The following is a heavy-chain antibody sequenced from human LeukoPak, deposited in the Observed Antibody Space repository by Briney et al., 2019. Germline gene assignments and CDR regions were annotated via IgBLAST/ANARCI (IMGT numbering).Heavy chain of an antibody. CDR1: GYTFTNND. J-gene: IGHJ4*02. V-gene: IGHV1-8*01. CDR2: MHPDTGVT. D-gene: IGHD2-21*02. CDR3: ARHFGTADNFDY. Sequence: ASVKVSCKTSGYTFTNNDIHWVRQAPGQALEWMGWMHPDTGVTGYAQKFQGRVIMTRDTSISTAYMELSSLRPDDTAVYYCARHFGTADNFDYWGQGTLLIVSS.